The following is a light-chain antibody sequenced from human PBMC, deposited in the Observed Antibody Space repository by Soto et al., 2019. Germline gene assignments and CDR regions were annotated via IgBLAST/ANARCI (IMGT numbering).Light chain of an antibody. CDR1: RGISTY. CDR3: QQLKNYPLT. Sequence: DIQLTQSPSLLSASVGDRVTITCRATRGISTYLAWYQLKPGKAPKLLIYAASTLQSGVPSRFSGSGSGTEFTLTISSLQPEDIATYYCQQLKNYPLTFGGGTKVGIK. V-gene: IGKV1-9*01. J-gene: IGKJ4*01. CDR2: AAS.